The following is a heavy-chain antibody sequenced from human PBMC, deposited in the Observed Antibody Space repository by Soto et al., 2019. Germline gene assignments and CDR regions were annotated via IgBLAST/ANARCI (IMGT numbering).Heavy chain of an antibody. CDR3: TTDLAMITPFDLDKDAFDI. CDR2: IKSKTDGGTT. J-gene: IGHJ3*02. D-gene: IGHD5-18*01. V-gene: IGHV3-15*01. CDR1: GFTFSNAW. Sequence: PGGSLRLSCAASGFTFSNAWMSWVRQAPGKGLEWVGRIKSKTDGGTTDYAAPVKGRFTISRDDSKNTLYLQMNSLKTEDTAVYYCTTDLAMITPFDLDKDAFDIWGQGTMVTVSS.